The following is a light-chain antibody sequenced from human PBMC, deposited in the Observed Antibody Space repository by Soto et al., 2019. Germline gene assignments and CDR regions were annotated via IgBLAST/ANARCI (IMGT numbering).Light chain of an antibody. CDR1: QSISSW. J-gene: IGKJ1*01. CDR3: QRYNSYSWT. V-gene: IGKV1-5*01. CDR2: DAS. Sequence: DIQITQSPSTLSASVGYRFTITCRASQSISSWLAWYQQKPGKAPKLLIYDASSLESGVPSRFSGSGSGTEFTLTISSLQPDDFATYYCQRYNSYSWTFGQGTKGDIK.